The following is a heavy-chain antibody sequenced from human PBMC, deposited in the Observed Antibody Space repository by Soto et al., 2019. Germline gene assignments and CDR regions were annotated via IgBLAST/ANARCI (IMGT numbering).Heavy chain of an antibody. CDR1: GLTFRNVW. CDR3: TTDRPFTGGGVITT. D-gene: IGHD3-10*01. J-gene: IGHJ3*01. CDR2: IKSKVDGGTT. V-gene: IGHV3-15*01. Sequence: GGSLRLSCAASGLTFRNVWMTWVRQAPGKGLEWVGRIKSKVDGGTTDYAASVNGRYTISRDDSKSTLYLQMNSLKTEDTAVYYCTTDRPFTGGGVITTWGQGTMVTVSS.